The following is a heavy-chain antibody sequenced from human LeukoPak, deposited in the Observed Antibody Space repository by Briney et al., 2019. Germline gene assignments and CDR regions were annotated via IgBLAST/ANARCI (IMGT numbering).Heavy chain of an antibody. V-gene: IGHV4-38-2*01. J-gene: IGHJ4*02. Sequence: PSETLSLTCAVSGYSIRSGHYWGWIRQSPGKGLEWIGSINHSGITEYNPSLKSRATLSVDTSKNQSSLQLRSVTAADRALYYCARSGDYIKEGFDYWGQGTQVTVSS. CDR3: ARSGDYIKEGFDY. CDR1: GYSIRSGHY. CDR2: INHSGIT. D-gene: IGHD3-22*01.